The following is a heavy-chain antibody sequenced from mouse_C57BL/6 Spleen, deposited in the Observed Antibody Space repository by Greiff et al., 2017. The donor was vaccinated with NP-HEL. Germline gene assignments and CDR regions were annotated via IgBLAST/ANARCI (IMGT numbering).Heavy chain of an antibody. Sequence: EVQLQQSGPGLVKPSQSLSLTCSVTGYSITSGYYWNWIRQFPGNKLEWMGYISYDGSNNYNPTLKNRISITRDTSKNQFFLKLNSVTTEDTATYYCARYYGSDCDYWGQGTTLTVSS. CDR2: ISYDGSN. CDR1: GYSITSGYY. CDR3: ARYYGSDCDY. D-gene: IGHD1-1*01. J-gene: IGHJ2*01. V-gene: IGHV3-6*01.